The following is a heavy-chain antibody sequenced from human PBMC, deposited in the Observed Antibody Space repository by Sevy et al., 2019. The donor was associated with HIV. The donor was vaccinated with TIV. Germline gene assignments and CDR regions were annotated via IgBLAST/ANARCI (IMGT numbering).Heavy chain of an antibody. CDR1: GFDVSNNY. D-gene: IGHD6-13*01. Sequence: GGSLRLSCAGSGFDVSNNYMSWVRQAPGKGLEWVSIIYSSGTTYYADSVKARFTISRDKSKNTVYLQMSSLRADDTAFYHCARDYSRRPGWFDPWGQGTLVTVSS. CDR3: ARDYSRRPGWFDP. V-gene: IGHV3-53*01. CDR2: IYSSGTT. J-gene: IGHJ5*02.